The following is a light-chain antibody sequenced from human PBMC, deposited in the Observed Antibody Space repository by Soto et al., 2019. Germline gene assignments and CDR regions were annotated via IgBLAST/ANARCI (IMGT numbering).Light chain of an antibody. J-gene: IGKJ4*01. V-gene: IGKV3-20*01. CDR3: QQGKT. Sequence: EIVLTQSPGTLSLSPGERATLSCRASQSVSSTSLAWYQHKSGQPPRLLIYAASRRATGIPDRFSGSGSGTDFTLTISSLEPEDFAVYYCQQGKTFGGGTKVEIK. CDR2: AAS. CDR1: QSVSSTS.